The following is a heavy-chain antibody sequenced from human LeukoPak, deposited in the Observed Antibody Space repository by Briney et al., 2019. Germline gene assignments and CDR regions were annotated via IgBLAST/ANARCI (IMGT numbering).Heavy chain of an antibody. CDR2: IYTSGST. CDR1: GGSISSGSYY. CDR3: ARGVVTAYYYYDYMDV. V-gene: IGHV4-61*02. J-gene: IGHJ6*03. D-gene: IGHD4-23*01. Sequence: SETLSLTCTVSGGSISSGSYYWSWIRQPAGKGLEWIGRIYTSGSTNYNPSLKSRVTISVDTSKNQFSLKLSSVTAADTAVYYCARGVVTAYYYYDYMDVWGKGTTVTISS.